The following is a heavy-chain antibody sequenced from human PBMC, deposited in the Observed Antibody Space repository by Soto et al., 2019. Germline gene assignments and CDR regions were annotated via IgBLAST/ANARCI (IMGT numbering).Heavy chain of an antibody. CDR3: AKDRCSGGSCDSWDS. J-gene: IGHJ4*02. CDR2: ISGSGEKI. CDR1: GFPFNRYA. Sequence: GGSLSLSCPASGFPFNRYAMSWVRQAPGKGLEWVLVISGSGEKIYYAESVKGRFTISRDNSKKTLNLQMNSLRVEDTAMYYCAKDRCSGGSCDSWDSWGQGTPVTVSS. V-gene: IGHV3-23*01. D-gene: IGHD2-15*01.